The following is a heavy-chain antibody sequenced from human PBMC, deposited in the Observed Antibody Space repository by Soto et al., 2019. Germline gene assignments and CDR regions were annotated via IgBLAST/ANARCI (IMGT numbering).Heavy chain of an antibody. D-gene: IGHD1-26*01. J-gene: IGHJ4*02. CDR1: GDSISSGNW. V-gene: IGHV4-4*02. Sequence: QVQLQESGPGLVKPSGTLSLTCAVSGDSISSGNWWTWVRQPPGKGLEWIGEIYHSGSTTYNPSPKSRVTISVDKSKNQFSLRLSSVTAADTAVYYCGREGVGDGSIDYWGQGTLVTVSS. CDR2: IYHSGST. CDR3: GREGVGDGSIDY.